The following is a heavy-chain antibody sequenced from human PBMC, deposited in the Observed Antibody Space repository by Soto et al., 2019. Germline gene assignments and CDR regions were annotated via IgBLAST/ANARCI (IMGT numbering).Heavy chain of an antibody. CDR1: GYTFTSYT. Sequence: QVQLVQSGAEVKKPGASVKVSCQASGYTFTSYTLHWVRQAPGQGPEWMGWTNAGNGNKKYSQRFEGGLTITSARSGSTAYMELSSLNFEDTAVYYCARGGGWVGDPSFDSWGQGTLVTVSS. CDR2: TNAGNGNK. J-gene: IGHJ4*02. D-gene: IGHD3-10*01. CDR3: ARGGGWVGDPSFDS. V-gene: IGHV1-3*01.